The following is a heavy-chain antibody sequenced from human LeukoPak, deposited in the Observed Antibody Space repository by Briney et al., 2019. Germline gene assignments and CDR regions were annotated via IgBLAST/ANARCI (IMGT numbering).Heavy chain of an antibody. V-gene: IGHV3-48*03. CDR1: GFTFSSFD. CDR3: ARGNYVFPKYYFDY. D-gene: IGHD3-16*01. Sequence: GGSLRLSCAASGFTFSSFDLNWVRQAPGKGLEWVSYISSSDTTIYYGDSVKGRFTISRDNAKNSLYLQMSSLRAEDTAVYYCARGNYVFPKYYFDYWGQGTLVTVSS. CDR2: ISSSDTTI. J-gene: IGHJ4*02.